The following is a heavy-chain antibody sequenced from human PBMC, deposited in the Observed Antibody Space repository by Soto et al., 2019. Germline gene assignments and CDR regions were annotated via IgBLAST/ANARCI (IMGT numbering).Heavy chain of an antibody. CDR3: ATASKNDYGDYEYFDY. D-gene: IGHD4-17*01. CDR1: GFTFSSYA. V-gene: IGHV3-23*01. CDR2: ISGSGGST. Sequence: GGSLRLSCAASGFTFSSYAMSWVRQAPGKGLEWVSAISGSGGSTYYADSVKGRFTISRDNSKNTLYLQMNSLRAEDTAVYYCATASKNDYGDYEYFDYWGQGTLVTVSS. J-gene: IGHJ4*02.